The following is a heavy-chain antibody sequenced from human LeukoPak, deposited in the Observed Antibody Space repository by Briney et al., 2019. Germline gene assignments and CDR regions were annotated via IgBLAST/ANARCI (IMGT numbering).Heavy chain of an antibody. J-gene: IGHJ4*02. D-gene: IGHD1-1*01. CDR2: IKSKTDGGKT. Sequence: GGSLRLSCAASGFTFSNYEMHWVRQAPGKGLEWVGRIKSKTDGGKTDYAAPVKGRFTISRDDSKNTLYLQMNSLKTEDTAVYYCTTELERRIDYWGQGTLVTVSS. V-gene: IGHV3-15*01. CDR1: GFTFSNYE. CDR3: TTELERRIDY.